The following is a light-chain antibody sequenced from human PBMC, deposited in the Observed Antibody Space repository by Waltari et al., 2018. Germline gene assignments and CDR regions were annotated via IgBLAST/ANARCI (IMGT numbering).Light chain of an antibody. CDR2: DAS. Sequence: DIHITHSPSSVSASLGDRVTITWRESEDVSTWLAWYQQKPGKVPQLLIFDASVLRTRVSSRFTGSGSGTDFTLTISSLEPEDFATYYCQQSNTFPLTFGGGTKVEIK. CDR1: EDVSTW. V-gene: IGKV1-12*01. J-gene: IGKJ4*01. CDR3: QQSNTFPLT.